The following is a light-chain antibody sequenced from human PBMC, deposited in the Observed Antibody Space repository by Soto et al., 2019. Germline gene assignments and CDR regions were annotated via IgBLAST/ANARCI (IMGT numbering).Light chain of an antibody. J-gene: IGKJ4*02. Sequence: EIEMTQSPGTLSVSPGERATLFCRASQSVSNKLAWYQQKPGQAPRLIIYGTSTRATGIPARFSGSGSGTDFTLTISSLQSEDFAIYYCQQYNKWPQFGGGTKVDIK. CDR1: QSVSNK. V-gene: IGKV3-15*01. CDR2: GTS. CDR3: QQYNKWPQ.